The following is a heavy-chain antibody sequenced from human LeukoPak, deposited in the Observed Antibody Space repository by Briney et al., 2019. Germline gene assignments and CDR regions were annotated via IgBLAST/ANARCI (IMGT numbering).Heavy chain of an antibody. CDR3: ASPGGGKSAFDI. CDR2: IIPIFGTA. CDR1: GGTFSSYA. Sequence: VKVSCKASGGTFSSYAISWVRQAPGQGLEWMGGIIPIFGTANYAQKFQGRVTITTDESTSTAYMELSSLRSEDTAVYYCASPGGGKSAFDIWGQGTMVTVSS. D-gene: IGHD2-15*01. V-gene: IGHV1-69*13. J-gene: IGHJ3*02.